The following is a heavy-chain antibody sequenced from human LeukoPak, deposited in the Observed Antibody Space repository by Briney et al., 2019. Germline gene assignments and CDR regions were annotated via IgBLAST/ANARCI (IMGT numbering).Heavy chain of an antibody. Sequence: GGSLRLSCAASGFTFSNYFMHWVRQAPGKGLEWVAVISYDGSNKYYADSVKGRFTISRDNSKNTLYLQMNSLRAEDTAVYYCAREGYDYVWGSYRQTPEDAFDIWGQGTMVTVSS. CDR3: AREGYDYVWGSYRQTPEDAFDI. CDR2: ISYDGSNK. J-gene: IGHJ3*02. CDR1: GFTFSNYF. D-gene: IGHD3-16*02. V-gene: IGHV3-30-3*01.